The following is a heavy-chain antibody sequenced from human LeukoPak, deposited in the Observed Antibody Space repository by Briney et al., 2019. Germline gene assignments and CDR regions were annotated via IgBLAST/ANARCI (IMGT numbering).Heavy chain of an antibody. CDR1: GGSISSYY. CDR3: ARGIYGSGI. CDR2: IYYSGKT. D-gene: IGHD3-10*01. Sequence: PSETLSLTCTVSGGSISSYYWSWIRQPPGKGLEWIGSIYYSGKTYYKSSLKSRVTISVDTSKNQFSLKLRSVTAADTAVYYCARGIYGSGIWGHGTLVTISS. V-gene: IGHV4-39*07. J-gene: IGHJ4*01.